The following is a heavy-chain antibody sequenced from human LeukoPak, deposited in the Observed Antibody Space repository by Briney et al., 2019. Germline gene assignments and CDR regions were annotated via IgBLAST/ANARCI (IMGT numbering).Heavy chain of an antibody. V-gene: IGHV4-59*01. CDR2: IYYSGST. CDR3: ARGAGGYRFDP. J-gene: IGHJ5*02. Sequence: SETLSLTCTVSGGSISSYYWSWIRQPPGKGLEWIGYIYYSGSTNYNPSLKSRVTMSADTSKKQFSLKLTSVTAADTAVYYCARGAGGYRFDPWGQGTLVTVSS. CDR1: GGSISSYY. D-gene: IGHD1-1*01.